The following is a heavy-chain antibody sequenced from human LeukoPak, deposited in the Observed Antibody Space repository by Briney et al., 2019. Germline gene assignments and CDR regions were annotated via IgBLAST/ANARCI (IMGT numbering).Heavy chain of an antibody. J-gene: IGHJ5*01. Sequence: GGSLRLSCVASGLSFRRYAMSWVRQAPGKGLQWVSQISGTGGATWYAGFARDRFTISRDNSKKTLYLQMSGLRVEDTAMYYCVKDPRDTYGTNWFVSWGQGTLLIVS. CDR2: ISGTGGAT. CDR3: VKDPRDTYGTNWFVS. CDR1: GLSFRRYA. V-gene: IGHV3-23*01. D-gene: IGHD2-21*01.